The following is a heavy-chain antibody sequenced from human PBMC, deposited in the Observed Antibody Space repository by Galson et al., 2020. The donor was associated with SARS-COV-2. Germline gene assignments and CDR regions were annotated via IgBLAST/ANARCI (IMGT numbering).Heavy chain of an antibody. CDR3: AKDWLPMITFGGVILH. V-gene: IGHV3-43*01. J-gene: IGHJ4*02. CDR2: ISWDGGST. D-gene: IGHD3-16*02. Sequence: GESLKISCAASGFTFDDYTMHWVRQAPGKGLEWVSLISWDGGSTYYADSVKGRFTISRDNSKNSLYLQMNSLRTEDTALYYCAKDWLPMITFGGVILHWGQGTLVTVSS. CDR1: GFTFDDYT.